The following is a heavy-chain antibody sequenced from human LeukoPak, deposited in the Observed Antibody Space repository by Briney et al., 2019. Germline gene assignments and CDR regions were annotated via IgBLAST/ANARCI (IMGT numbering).Heavy chain of an antibody. J-gene: IGHJ4*02. CDR1: GYTFTSYY. Sequence: ASVKVSCKASGYTFTSYYMHWVRQAPGQGLEWMGIINPNGGATSYAQKFQGRVTMARDTSTSTAYMELRSLRSDDTAVYYCARSDILTPEAFDYWGQGTLVTVSS. CDR3: ARSDILTPEAFDY. D-gene: IGHD3-9*01. V-gene: IGHV1-46*01. CDR2: INPNGGAT.